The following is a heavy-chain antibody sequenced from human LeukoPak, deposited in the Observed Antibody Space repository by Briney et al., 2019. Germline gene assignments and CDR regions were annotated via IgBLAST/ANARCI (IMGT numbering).Heavy chain of an antibody. V-gene: IGHV3-23*01. Sequence: PGGSLRLSRAASGFTFSSYAMSWVPQAPGKGLEWVLAISGRGGSTYYADSVKGRFTISRDNSKNTLYLQMNSLRAEDTAVYYCAKGGDFNNWGQGTLVTVSS. CDR3: AKGGDFNN. D-gene: IGHD4-17*01. J-gene: IGHJ4*02. CDR2: ISGRGGST. CDR1: GFTFSSYA.